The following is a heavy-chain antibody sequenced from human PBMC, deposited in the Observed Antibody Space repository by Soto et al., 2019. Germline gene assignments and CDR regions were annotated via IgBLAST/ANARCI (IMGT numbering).Heavy chain of an antibody. CDR3: ARDHYGGYEISLVYYGMDV. CDR2: ISSSSSYT. J-gene: IGHJ6*02. CDR1: GFPSTDYY. Sequence: PWGPPRLSRSAPGFPSTDYYISWVHPAPGKGQDWVSYISSSSSYTNYADSVKGRFTISRDNAKNSLYLQMNSLRAEDTAVYYCARDHYGGYEISLVYYGMDVWGQGTTVTVSS. D-gene: IGHD3-10*01. V-gene: IGHV3-11*05.